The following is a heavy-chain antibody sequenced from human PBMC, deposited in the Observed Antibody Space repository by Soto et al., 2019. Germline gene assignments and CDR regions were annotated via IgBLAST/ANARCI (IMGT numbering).Heavy chain of an antibody. CDR2: IYSGGST. Sequence: EVQLVETGGGLXXPGGSXXLSCAASGFXVXXXYMSXXXQAPGKGLEWVSVIYSGGSTYYADSVKGRFTISRDNSKNTLYLQMNSLRAEDTAVYYCARGRDGYSYADWGQGTLVTVSS. V-gene: IGHV3-53*02. J-gene: IGHJ4*02. CDR3: ARGRDGYSYAD. CDR1: GFXVXXXY. D-gene: IGHD5-18*01.